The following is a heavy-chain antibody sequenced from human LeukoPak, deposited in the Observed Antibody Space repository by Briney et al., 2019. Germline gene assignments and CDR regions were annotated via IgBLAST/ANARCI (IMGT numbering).Heavy chain of an antibody. CDR2: ISSSSSYI. Sequence: PGGSLRLSCAASGFTFSSYSMNWVRQAPGKGLEWVSSISSSSSYIYYADSVKGRFTISRDNAKNSLYLQMNSLRAEDTAVYYCARDHFTSFYYYGTDVWGQGTTVTVSS. CDR3: ARDHFTSFYYYGTDV. J-gene: IGHJ6*02. D-gene: IGHD3-3*02. V-gene: IGHV3-21*01. CDR1: GFTFSSYS.